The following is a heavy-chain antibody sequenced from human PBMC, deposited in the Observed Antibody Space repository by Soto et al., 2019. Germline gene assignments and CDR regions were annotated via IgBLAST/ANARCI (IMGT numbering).Heavy chain of an antibody. CDR2: ISAYNGNT. Sequence: ASVKVSCKASGYTFTSYGISWVRQAPGQGLEWMGWISAYNGNTNYAQKLQGRVTMTTDTSTSTAYMELRSLRSDDTAVYYCASGDIVVVPAAIYYYGMDVWGQGTTVIVSS. D-gene: IGHD2-2*01. CDR1: GYTFTSYG. J-gene: IGHJ6*02. CDR3: ASGDIVVVPAAIYYYGMDV. V-gene: IGHV1-18*04.